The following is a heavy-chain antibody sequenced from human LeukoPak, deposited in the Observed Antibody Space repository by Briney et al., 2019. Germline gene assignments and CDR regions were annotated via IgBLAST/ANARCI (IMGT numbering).Heavy chain of an antibody. Sequence: ASVKVSCKASGYTFTGYYMHWVRQAPGQGLEWMGWINPNSGGTNYAQKFQGRVTMTRDTSISTAYMELSRLRSDDTAVYYCARDPALGYCSGGSCYPYFDYWGQGTLVTVSS. D-gene: IGHD2-15*01. V-gene: IGHV1-2*02. CDR3: ARDPALGYCSGGSCYPYFDY. CDR2: INPNSGGT. J-gene: IGHJ4*02. CDR1: GYTFTGYY.